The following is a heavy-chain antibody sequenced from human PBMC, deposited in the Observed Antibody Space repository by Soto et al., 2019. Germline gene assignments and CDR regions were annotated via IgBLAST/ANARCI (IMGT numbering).Heavy chain of an antibody. D-gene: IGHD3-3*01. Sequence: PGGSLRLSCAASGFTFSDYYMSWIRQAPGKGLEWVSYISSSGSTIYYADSVKGRFTISRDNAKNSQYLQMNSLRAEDTAVYYCARVERGITIFGVVIPPFDYWGQGTLVTVSS. CDR3: ARVERGITIFGVVIPPFDY. CDR2: ISSSGSTI. J-gene: IGHJ4*02. V-gene: IGHV3-11*01. CDR1: GFTFSDYY.